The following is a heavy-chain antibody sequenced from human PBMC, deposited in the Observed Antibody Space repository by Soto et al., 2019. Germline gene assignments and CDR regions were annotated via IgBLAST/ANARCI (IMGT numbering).Heavy chain of an antibody. D-gene: IGHD4-4*01. CDR3: ARAEGMTTDYYYYGMDV. Sequence: ASLKVSCKASGYTFTSYGISWVRQAPGQGLEWMGWISAYNGNTNYAQKLQGRVTMTTDTSTSTAYMELRSLRSDDTAVYYCARAEGMTTDYYYYGMDVWGQGTTVTVSS. CDR2: ISAYNGNT. CDR1: GYTFTSYG. V-gene: IGHV1-18*01. J-gene: IGHJ6*02.